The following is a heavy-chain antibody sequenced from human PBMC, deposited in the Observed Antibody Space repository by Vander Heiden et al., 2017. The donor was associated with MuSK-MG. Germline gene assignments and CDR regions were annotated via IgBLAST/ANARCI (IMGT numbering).Heavy chain of an antibody. Sequence: EVQLVESGGGLVQPGGSLRLSRSASGFTFSSYAMHWVRQAPGKGLEYVSAISSNGGSTYYADSVKGRFTISRDNSKNTLYLQMSSLRAEDTAVYYCVGRGYCSGGSCYLDYWGQGTLVTVSS. V-gene: IGHV3-64D*06. CDR1: GFTFSSYA. CDR3: VGRGYCSGGSCYLDY. D-gene: IGHD2-15*01. J-gene: IGHJ4*02. CDR2: ISSNGGST.